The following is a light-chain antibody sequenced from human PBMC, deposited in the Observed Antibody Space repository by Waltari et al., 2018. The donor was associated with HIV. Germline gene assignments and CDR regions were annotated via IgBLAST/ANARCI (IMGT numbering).Light chain of an antibody. J-gene: IGKJ4*01. CDR2: DAS. V-gene: IGKV3-11*01. CDR3: QQRAIWPPLT. CDR1: QHVNSF. Sequence: EISLTQSPATLSLSPGASAPLSCTPTQHVNSFLAWYQQKPGQAPRLLLFDASHRATGIPARFSASGSGTDFTLTISSLEPEDFAVYYCQQRAIWPPLTFGGGTKLEIK.